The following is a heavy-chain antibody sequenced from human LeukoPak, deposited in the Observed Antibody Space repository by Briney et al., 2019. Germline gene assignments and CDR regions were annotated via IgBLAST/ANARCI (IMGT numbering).Heavy chain of an antibody. Sequence: ASVKVSCKVSGYTLTELSMHWARQAPGKGLEWMGGFDPEDGETIYAQKFQGRVTMTEDTSTDTAYMELSSLRSEDTAVYYCATAGIVVITNPPLLGAFDIWGQGTMVTVSS. V-gene: IGHV1-24*01. CDR3: ATAGIVVITNPPLLGAFDI. CDR2: FDPEDGET. CDR1: GYTLTELS. D-gene: IGHD3-22*01. J-gene: IGHJ3*02.